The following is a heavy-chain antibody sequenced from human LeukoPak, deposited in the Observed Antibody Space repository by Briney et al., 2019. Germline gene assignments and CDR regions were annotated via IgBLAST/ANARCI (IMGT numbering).Heavy chain of an antibody. Sequence: QAGGSLTPSCAASGFAFSGYAMSWVRQAPGKGLEWVSAISGSGGSTYYADSVKGRFTISRDNSKNTLYLQMNSLRAEDTAVYYCAKEVVVAATDYWGQGTLVTVSS. CDR2: ISGSGGST. D-gene: IGHD2-15*01. V-gene: IGHV3-23*01. CDR1: GFAFSGYA. J-gene: IGHJ4*02. CDR3: AKEVVVAATDY.